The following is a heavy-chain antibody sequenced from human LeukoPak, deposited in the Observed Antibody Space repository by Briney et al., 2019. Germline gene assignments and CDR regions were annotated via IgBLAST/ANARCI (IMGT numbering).Heavy chain of an antibody. CDR1: GVTFDDYG. CDR2: INWNGGST. CDR3: ARGTAIAVAARGY. D-gene: IGHD6-19*01. J-gene: IGHJ4*02. V-gene: IGHV3-20*04. Sequence: ESLSLSCAASGVTFDDYGMSWVRQAPGKGLEWVSGINWNGGSTGYADSVKGRFTIYRDNAKNSLYLQMNSLRAEDTALYYCARGTAIAVAARGYWGQGTLVTVSS.